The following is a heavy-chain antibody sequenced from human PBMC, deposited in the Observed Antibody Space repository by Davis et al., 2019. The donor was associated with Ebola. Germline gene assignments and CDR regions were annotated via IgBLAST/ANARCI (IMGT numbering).Heavy chain of an antibody. CDR2: INPNSGGT. Sequence: AASVPVSFMASGYTFPRYYMHWVRQAPGQGLEWMGWINPNSGGTNYAQKFQGRVTMTRDTSITTAYMELSRLRSDDTAVYYCARDGSTSDQKSGELDYWGQGPLVTVSS. V-gene: IGHV1-2*02. J-gene: IGHJ4*02. D-gene: IGHD7-27*01. CDR1: GYTFPRYY. CDR3: ARDGSTSDQKSGELDY.